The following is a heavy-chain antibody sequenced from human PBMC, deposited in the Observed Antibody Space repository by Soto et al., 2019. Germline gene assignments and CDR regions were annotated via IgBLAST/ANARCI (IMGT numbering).Heavy chain of an antibody. CDR3: AERTSIVVVPFD. J-gene: IGHJ4*02. V-gene: IGHV3-23*01. Sequence: PGGSLRLPWAASAFTPSPSDQLFFRLLLGKGLEWVSDISGSSSTTYYADSVKGRFTISRDNAKNTLYLQMNSLRAEDTAVYYCAERTSIVVVPFDWGQGTLVTVSS. CDR1: AFTPSPSD. D-gene: IGHD2-2*01. CDR2: ISGSSSTT.